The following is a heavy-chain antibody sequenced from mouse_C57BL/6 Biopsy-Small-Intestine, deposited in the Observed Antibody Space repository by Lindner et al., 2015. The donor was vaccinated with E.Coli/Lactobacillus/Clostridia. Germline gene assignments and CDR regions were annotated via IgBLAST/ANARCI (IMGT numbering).Heavy chain of an antibody. V-gene: IGHV1-81*01. CDR3: AREVNFPVFPY. J-gene: IGHJ3*01. Sequence: VQLQESGAELARPGASVNLSCKASGYTFTSYGISWVKQRTGQGLEWIGEIYPTSGNTYYNEKFKGKATLTADKSSSTAVMELRGLTSEDSAVYFCAREVNFPVFPYWGQGTLVTVSA. CDR1: GYTFTSYG. CDR2: IYPTSGNT. D-gene: IGHD1-3*01.